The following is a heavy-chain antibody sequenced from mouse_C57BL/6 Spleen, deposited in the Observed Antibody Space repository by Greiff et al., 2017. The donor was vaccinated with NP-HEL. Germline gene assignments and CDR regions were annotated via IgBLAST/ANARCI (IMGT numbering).Heavy chain of an antibody. J-gene: IGHJ3*01. CDR3: AREGIYSNYGFAY. CDR2: IYPGDGDT. CDR1: GYAFSSYW. V-gene: IGHV1-80*01. Sequence: VQLQQSGAELVKPGASVKISCKASGYAFSSYWMNWVKQRPGKGLEWIGQIYPGDGDTNYNGKFKGKATLTADKSSSTAYMQLSSLTSEDSAVYFCAREGIYSNYGFAYWGQGTLVTVSA. D-gene: IGHD2-5*01.